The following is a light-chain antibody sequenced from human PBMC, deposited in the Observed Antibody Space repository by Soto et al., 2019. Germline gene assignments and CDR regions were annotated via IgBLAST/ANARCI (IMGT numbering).Light chain of an antibody. CDR2: EAR. J-gene: IGLJ1*01. V-gene: IGLV2-14*01. CDR1: SSDVGGYNY. Sequence: QSALTQPASVSGSPGQSITISCTGTSSDVGGYNYVSWYQQHPGKAPKLMIYEARNRPSGVSNRCSGSKSGNTASLTISGLQAEDEADYYCSSYTSSSTPKVFGTGTKVTVL. CDR3: SSYTSSSTPKV.